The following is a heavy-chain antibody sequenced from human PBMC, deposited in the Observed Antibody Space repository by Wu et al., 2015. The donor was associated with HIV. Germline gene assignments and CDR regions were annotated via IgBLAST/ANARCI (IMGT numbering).Heavy chain of an antibody. D-gene: IGHD2-15*01. CDR3: ARLSRGPLTVAWMDV. CDR1: RYTFTSYY. V-gene: IGHV1-46*01. Sequence: QVQLVQSGAEVKKPGASVKVSCKSYRYTFTSYYIHWVRQAPGQGLEWMGIINTSAGVTTYAQKFQGRVTMTTDTSTSTVYMELSSLKSEDTAVYYCARLSRGPLTVAWMDVVGRKGPRSPSPQ. CDR2: INTSAGVT. J-gene: IGHJ6*04.